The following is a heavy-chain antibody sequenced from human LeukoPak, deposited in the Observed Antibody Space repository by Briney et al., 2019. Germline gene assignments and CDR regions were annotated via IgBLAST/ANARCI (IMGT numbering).Heavy chain of an antibody. CDR1: GFTLSSYA. Sequence: PGGSPRLSCAASGFTLSSYAMSWVRQAPGKGLEWVSAISGSGGSTYHADSVKGRFTISRDNSKNTLYLQMNSLRAEDTAVYYCAKDRRSNGDWGQGTLVTVSS. V-gene: IGHV3-23*01. J-gene: IGHJ4*02. CDR3: AKDRRSNGD. CDR2: ISGSGGST. D-gene: IGHD4-17*01.